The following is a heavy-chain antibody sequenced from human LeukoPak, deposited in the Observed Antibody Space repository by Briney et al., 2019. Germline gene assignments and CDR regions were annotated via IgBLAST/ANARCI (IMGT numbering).Heavy chain of an antibody. CDR2: IIPILGIA. J-gene: IGHJ5*02. Sequence: SVKVSCKASGGTFSSYAISWVRQAPGQGLERTGRIIPILGIANYAQKFQGRVTITADKSTSTAYMELSSLRSEDTAVYYCARSLWIQLWGYSWFDPWGQGTLVTVSS. CDR1: GGTFSSYA. D-gene: IGHD5-18*01. CDR3: ARSLWIQLWGYSWFDP. V-gene: IGHV1-69*04.